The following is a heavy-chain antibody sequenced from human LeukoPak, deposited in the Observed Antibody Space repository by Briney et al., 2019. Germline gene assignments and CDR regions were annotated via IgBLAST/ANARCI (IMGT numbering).Heavy chain of an antibody. J-gene: IGHJ6*03. CDR2: IYYSGST. V-gene: IGHV4-39*01. Sequence: SETLSLTCTVSGGSISSSSYYWGWIRQPPGKGLEWIGSIYYSGSTYYNPSLKSRVTISVDPSKNHFSLKLSSVTAADTAVYYCARHPGYSYGYAYYYYYMDVWGKGTTVTVSS. CDR1: GGSISSSSYY. CDR3: ARHPGYSYGYAYYYYYMDV. D-gene: IGHD5-18*01.